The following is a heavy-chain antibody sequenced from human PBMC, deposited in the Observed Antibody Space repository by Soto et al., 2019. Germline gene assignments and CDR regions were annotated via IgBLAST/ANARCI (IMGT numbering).Heavy chain of an antibody. CDR1: GFTFSSYE. Sequence: LRLSCAASGFTFSSYEMNWVRQAPGQGLEWVPYISDSGGTVYYADSVKGRFTVSRDNAQNSVYLQMNSLRTEDTAVYYCARDLLHYDFWSGYSAYFYYGMDVWGPGTTVTVSS. CDR3: ARDLLHYDFWSGYSAYFYYGMDV. J-gene: IGHJ6*02. CDR2: ISDSGGTV. D-gene: IGHD3-3*01. V-gene: IGHV3-48*03.